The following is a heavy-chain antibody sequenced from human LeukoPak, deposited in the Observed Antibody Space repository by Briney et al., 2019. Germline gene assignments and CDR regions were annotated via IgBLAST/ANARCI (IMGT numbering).Heavy chain of an antibody. V-gene: IGHV4-59*01. Sequence: SETLSLTCTVSGGSNSSYYWSWIRQPPGKGLEWIGYIYNSGSTNYNPSLKSRVTISGDTSKNQFSLKLSSVTAADTAVYYCATHGYGGNTGEWYFGLWGRGTLVTVSS. CDR3: ATHGYGGNTGEWYFGL. CDR2: IYNSGST. CDR1: GGSNSSYY. J-gene: IGHJ2*01. D-gene: IGHD4-23*01.